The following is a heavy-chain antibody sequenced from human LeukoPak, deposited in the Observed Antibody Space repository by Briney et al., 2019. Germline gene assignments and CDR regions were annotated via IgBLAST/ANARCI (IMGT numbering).Heavy chain of an antibody. CDR2: IYYSGST. Sequence: PSQTLSLTCTVSGGSISSYYWSWIRQPPGKGLEWIGYIYYSGSTNYNPSLKSRVTISVDTSKNQFSLKLSSVTAADTAVYYCARSSGYQYYFDYWGQGTLVTVSS. CDR1: GGSISSYY. V-gene: IGHV4-59*08. CDR3: ARSSGYQYYFDY. J-gene: IGHJ4*02. D-gene: IGHD3-22*01.